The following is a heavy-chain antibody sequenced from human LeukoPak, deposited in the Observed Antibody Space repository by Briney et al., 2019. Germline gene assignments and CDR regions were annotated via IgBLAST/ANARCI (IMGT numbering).Heavy chain of an antibody. V-gene: IGHV4-34*01. CDR2: INHSGST. CDR3: ARGRRSGVTIFGVVIRYYYMDV. Sequence: PSETLSLTCAVYGGSFSGYYWSWIRQPPGKGLEWIGEINHSGSTNYNPSLKSRVTISVDTSKNQFSLKLSSVTAADTAVYYCARGRRSGVTIFGVVIRYYYMDVWGKGTTVTVSS. J-gene: IGHJ6*03. D-gene: IGHD3-3*01. CDR1: GGSFSGYY.